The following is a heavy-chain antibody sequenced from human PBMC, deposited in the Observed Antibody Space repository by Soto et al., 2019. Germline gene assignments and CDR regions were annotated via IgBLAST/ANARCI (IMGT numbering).Heavy chain of an antibody. Sequence: EVQLVESGGGLIQPGGSLRLSCAVSGFTVNSNYMSWVRQATGKGLEWVSVIYSGGTTYYADSVKGRFTISRDNSKNALYLQMNSLRAEDTAVYYCARDLNYLDYWGQGTLVTVSS. CDR3: ARDLNYLDY. J-gene: IGHJ4*02. V-gene: IGHV3-53*01. CDR2: IYSGGTT. D-gene: IGHD1-1*01. CDR1: GFTVNSNY.